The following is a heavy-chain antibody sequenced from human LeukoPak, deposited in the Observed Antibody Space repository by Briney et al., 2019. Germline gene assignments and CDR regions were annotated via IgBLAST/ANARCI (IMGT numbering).Heavy chain of an antibody. CDR2: ISGSGGST. V-gene: IGHV3-23*01. D-gene: IGHD3-16*01. J-gene: IGHJ3*02. CDR1: GFTFSSYA. CDR3: AKDRVAFGGADAFDM. Sequence: PGGSLRLSCAASGFTFSSYAMSWVRQAPGKGLEWVSGISGSGGSTFYADSVKGRFTISRDNSKNTLYLQINSLRAEDTAVYYCAKDRVAFGGADAFDMWGQGTMVTVSS.